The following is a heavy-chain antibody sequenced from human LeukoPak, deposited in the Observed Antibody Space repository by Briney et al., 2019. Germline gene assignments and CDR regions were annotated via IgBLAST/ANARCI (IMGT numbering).Heavy chain of an antibody. J-gene: IGHJ3*02. CDR1: GFTFSTFA. D-gene: IGHD1-20*01. CDR3: AKPNWNGVWYDAFDI. CDR2: IRYDGSNK. V-gene: IGHV3-30*02. Sequence: GGSLRLSCAASGFTFSTFAMIWVRQAPGKGLAWVVFIRYDGSNKYYADSVKGRFTISRDNSKNTLYLQMNSLRAEDTAVYYCAKPNWNGVWYDAFDIWGQGTMVTVSS.